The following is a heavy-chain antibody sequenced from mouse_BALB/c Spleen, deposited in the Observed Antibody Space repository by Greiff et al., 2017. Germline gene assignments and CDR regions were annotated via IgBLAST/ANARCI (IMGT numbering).Heavy chain of an antibody. Sequence: VQLQQSGAELVRPGTSVKVSCKASGYAFTNYLIEWVKQRPGQGLEWIGVINPGSGGTNYNEKFKGKATLTADKSSSTAYMQLSSLTSDDSAVYFCARDRYDGYWGQGTLVTVSA. CDR1: GYAFTNYL. CDR2: INPGSGGT. CDR3: ARDRYDGY. D-gene: IGHD2-14*01. V-gene: IGHV1-54*01. J-gene: IGHJ3*01.